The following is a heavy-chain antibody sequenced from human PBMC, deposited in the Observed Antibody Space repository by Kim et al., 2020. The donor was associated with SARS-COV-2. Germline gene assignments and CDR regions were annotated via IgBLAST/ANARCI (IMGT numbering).Heavy chain of an antibody. Sequence: SVKVSCKASGGTFSSYAISWVRQAPGQGLEWMGGIIPIFGTANYAQKFQGRATITADESTSTAYMELSSLRSEDTAVYYCWRGGYDSSGYLDCWGQGTLVTVSS. CDR3: WRGGYDSSGYLDC. V-gene: IGHV1-69*13. CDR1: GGTFSSYA. J-gene: IGHJ4*02. CDR2: IIPIFGTA. D-gene: IGHD3-22*01.